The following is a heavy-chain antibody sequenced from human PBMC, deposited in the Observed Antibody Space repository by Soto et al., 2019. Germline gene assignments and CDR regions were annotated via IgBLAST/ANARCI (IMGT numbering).Heavy chain of an antibody. CDR2: ISSDGSNK. Sequence: QVQLVESGGGVVQPGRSLRLSCVVSGFTFSSYAMHWVRQAPGKGLDWVALISSDGSNKYYADSVKGRFAISRDNSKSTLYLQMNSLRAEDTAVYSCLSAVAGRRRDYFFDYWGQGTLVTVSS. V-gene: IGHV3-30*09. J-gene: IGHJ4*02. D-gene: IGHD6-19*01. CDR1: GFTFSSYA. CDR3: LSAVAGRRRDYFFDY.